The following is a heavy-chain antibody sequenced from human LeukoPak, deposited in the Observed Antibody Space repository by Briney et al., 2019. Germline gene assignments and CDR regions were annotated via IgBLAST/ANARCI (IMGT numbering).Heavy chain of an antibody. V-gene: IGHV3-21*01. CDR3: ARAITNYGYIFDY. Sequence: GSLRLSCVGSGFTFSSYGMNWVRQAPGKGLEWVSSISTSSSYIYYSDSLKGRFTISRDNARNSLYLQMNSLRAEDTAVYYCARAITNYGYIFDYWGQGTLVTVSS. CDR1: GFTFSSYG. CDR2: ISTSSSYI. D-gene: IGHD5-18*01. J-gene: IGHJ4*02.